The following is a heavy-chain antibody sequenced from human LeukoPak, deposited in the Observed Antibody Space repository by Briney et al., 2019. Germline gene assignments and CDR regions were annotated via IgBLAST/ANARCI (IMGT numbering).Heavy chain of an antibody. CDR1: GFSFNAYA. V-gene: IGHV3-23*01. D-gene: IGHD2-15*01. J-gene: IGHJ4*02. CDR3: AKSSVVTPSGSFDY. Sequence: GWSLKLSCVASGFSFNAYAMSWVRQAPGKGLEWASGISGSGTSTYYADSVKGRFSISRDNSRDTVFLSMSSLSAEDTAVYYCAKSSVVTPSGSFDYWGQGTLVTVSS. CDR2: ISGSGTST.